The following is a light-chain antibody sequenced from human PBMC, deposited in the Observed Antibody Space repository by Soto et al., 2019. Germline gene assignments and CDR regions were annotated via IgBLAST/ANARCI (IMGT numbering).Light chain of an antibody. CDR3: QQLYSYPFT. Sequence: DIQLTQSPSFLSASVGDRVTITCRASQGISNNFAWYQQKPGKAPSLLIYHASTLQSGVPSRFSGSQSGTECTLTISSLQPEDFATYDCQQLYSYPFTFGPWTKVDVK. J-gene: IGKJ3*01. CDR2: HAS. V-gene: IGKV1-9*01. CDR1: QGISNN.